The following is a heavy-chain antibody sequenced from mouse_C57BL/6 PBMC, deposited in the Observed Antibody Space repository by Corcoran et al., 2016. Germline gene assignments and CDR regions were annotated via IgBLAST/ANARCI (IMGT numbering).Heavy chain of an antibody. D-gene: IGHD1-1*01. V-gene: IGHV1-9*01. J-gene: IGHJ2*01. CDR3: ARASYYGSSYVPYYFDY. CDR2: ILPGSGST. Sequence: QVQLQQSGAELMKTGASVKLSCKATGCTFTGYWIEWVKQRPGHGREWMGEILPGSGSTNYNEKFKGKATFTADTSSNTAYMQLSSLTTEDSAIYYCARASYYGSSYVPYYFDYWGQGTTLTVSS. CDR1: GCTFTGYW.